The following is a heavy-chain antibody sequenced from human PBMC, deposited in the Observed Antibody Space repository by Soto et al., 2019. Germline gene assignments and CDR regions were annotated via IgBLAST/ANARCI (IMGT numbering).Heavy chain of an antibody. CDR3: ARGTWDDYIWGSYRYRFDY. J-gene: IGHJ4*02. CDR2: INHSGST. V-gene: IGHV4-34*01. CDR1: GGSFSGYY. Sequence: QVQLQQWGAGLLKPSETLSLTCAVYGGSFSGYYWSWIRQPPGKGLEWIGEINHSGSTNYNPSLKSRVTIPVDTSKNQFSLKLSSVTAADTAVYYCARGTWDDYIWGSYRYRFDYWGQGTLVTVSS. D-gene: IGHD3-16*02.